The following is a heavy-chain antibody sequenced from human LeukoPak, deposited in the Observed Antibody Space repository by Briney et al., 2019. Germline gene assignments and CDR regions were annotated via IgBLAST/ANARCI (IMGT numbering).Heavy chain of an antibody. D-gene: IGHD6-13*01. CDR1: GYSFTTYW. J-gene: IGHJ4*02. V-gene: IGHV5-10-1*01. Sequence: GESLKISCKGSGYSFTTYWISWVRQMLGKGLEWMGRTAPSDSYTNYSPSFQGHVTISADKSFSTAYLQWTSLKASDTAMYYCARHAKAYGSSCDYWGQGTLVTVSS. CDR3: ARHAKAYGSSCDY. CDR2: TAPSDSYT.